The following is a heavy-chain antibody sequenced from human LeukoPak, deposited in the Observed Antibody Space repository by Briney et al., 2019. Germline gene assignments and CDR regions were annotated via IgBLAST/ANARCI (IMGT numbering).Heavy chain of an antibody. CDR3: ARAGSGAYYDFWSGYYKGHFDY. D-gene: IGHD3-3*01. V-gene: IGHV1-18*01. J-gene: IGHJ4*02. Sequence: ASVKVSCKASGYTFTSYGISWVRQAPGQGLEWMGWISAYNGNTNYAQKLQGRVTMTTDTSTSTAYMELRSLRSDDTAVYYCARAGSGAYYDFWSGYYKGHFDYWGQGTLVTVSA. CDR1: GYTFTSYG. CDR2: ISAYNGNT.